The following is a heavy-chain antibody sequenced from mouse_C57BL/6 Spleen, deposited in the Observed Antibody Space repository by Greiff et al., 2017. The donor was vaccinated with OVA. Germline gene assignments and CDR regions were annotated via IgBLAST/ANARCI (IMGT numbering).Heavy chain of an antibody. Sequence: QVKLQQSGAELVRPGASVTLSCKASGYTFTDYEMHWVKQTPGHGLAWIGAIDPEAGGTAYNQKFKGTAILTVDKSYSTVYLELSSLTSEDSAVYYCTRDLPHYAMDDWGQGTSVTVSS. CDR3: TRDLPHYAMDD. J-gene: IGHJ4*01. CDR2: IDPEAGGT. V-gene: IGHV1-15*01. CDR1: GYTFTDYE.